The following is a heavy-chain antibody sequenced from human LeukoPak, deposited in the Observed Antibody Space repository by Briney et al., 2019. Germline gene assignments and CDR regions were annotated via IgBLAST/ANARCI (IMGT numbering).Heavy chain of an antibody. CDR3: ARDRWGCTSTSCYDFGY. Sequence: GGSLRLSCAASGFTFSNYAMHWVRQAPGKGPEYVSAISSDGVSTYYANSVKGRFTISRDNSKNTLYLQMGSLRAGDMAVYYCARDRWGCTSTSCYDFGYWGQGTLVTVSS. CDR2: ISSDGVST. J-gene: IGHJ4*02. V-gene: IGHV3-64*01. D-gene: IGHD2-2*01. CDR1: GFTFSNYA.